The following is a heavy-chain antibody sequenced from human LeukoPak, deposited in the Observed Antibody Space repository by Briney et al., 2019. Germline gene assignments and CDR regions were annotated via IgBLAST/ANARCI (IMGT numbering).Heavy chain of an antibody. V-gene: IGHV3-30*18. CDR1: GFTFSSYG. D-gene: IGHD2-21*01. CDR2: ISYDGSNK. Sequence: GGSLRLSCAASGFTFSSYGMHWVRQAPGKGLEWVAVISYDGSNKYYADSVKGRFTISRDNSKNTLYLQMNSPRAEDTAVYYCANSHMFDYWGQGTLVTVSP. J-gene: IGHJ4*02. CDR3: ANSHMFDY.